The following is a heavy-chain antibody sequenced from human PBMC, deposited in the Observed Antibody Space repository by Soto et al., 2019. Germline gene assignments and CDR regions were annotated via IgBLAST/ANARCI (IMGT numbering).Heavy chain of an antibody. D-gene: IGHD5-18*01. V-gene: IGHV1-24*01. Sequence: ASVKVSCKVSGYTLTELSMHWVRQAPGKGLEWMGGFDPEDGETIYAQKFQGRVTMTEDTSTDTAYMELSSLRSEDTAVYYCATDRGRIQLWAIYYGMDVWGQGTTVTVSS. CDR1: GYTLTELS. J-gene: IGHJ6*02. CDR3: ATDRGRIQLWAIYYGMDV. CDR2: FDPEDGET.